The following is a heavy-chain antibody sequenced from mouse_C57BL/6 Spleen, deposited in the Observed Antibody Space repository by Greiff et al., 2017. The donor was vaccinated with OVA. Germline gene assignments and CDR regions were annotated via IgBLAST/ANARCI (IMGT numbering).Heavy chain of an antibody. V-gene: IGHV1-72*01. CDR2: IDPNSGGT. D-gene: IGHD2-2*01. J-gene: IGHJ4*01. Sequence: VQLQQPGAELVKPGASVKLSCKASGYTFTSYWMHWVKQRPGRGLEWIGRIDPNSGGTKYNEKFKSKATLTVAKPSSTAYMQLSSLTSEDSAVYYCARAPKVTTRALDAMDDWGQGTSVTVSS. CDR3: ARAPKVTTRALDAMDD. CDR1: GYTFTSYW.